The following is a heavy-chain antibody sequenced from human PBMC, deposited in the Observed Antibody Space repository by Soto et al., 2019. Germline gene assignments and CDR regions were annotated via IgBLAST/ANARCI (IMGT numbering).Heavy chain of an antibody. J-gene: IGHJ4*01. D-gene: IGHD1-1*01. CDR1: GFTFSQYG. V-gene: IGHV3-30*18. CDR3: AKSELDYYYFGY. Sequence: GGSLRLSCAASGFTFSQYGFHWVRQAPGKGLEWVAVISYDGSNERFADSVKGRYTISRDNSRNTLYLQMNSLRPEDSAVYYCAKSELDYYYFGYWGRGTLVTVSS. CDR2: ISYDGSNE.